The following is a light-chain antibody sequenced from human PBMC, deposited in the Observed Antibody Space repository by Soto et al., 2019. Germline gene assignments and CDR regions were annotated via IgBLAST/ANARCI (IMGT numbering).Light chain of an antibody. CDR3: QQLKTYPFT. CDR1: QGISSA. Sequence: AIQLTQSPSSLSASVGDRVSITCRASQGISSALSWYQHKPWKAPKILIYDASSLQSGVPSRFSGSESGTECTLTISSLQPEDFATYYCQQLKTYPFTFGQGTRLEIK. CDR2: DAS. V-gene: IGKV1-13*02. J-gene: IGKJ5*01.